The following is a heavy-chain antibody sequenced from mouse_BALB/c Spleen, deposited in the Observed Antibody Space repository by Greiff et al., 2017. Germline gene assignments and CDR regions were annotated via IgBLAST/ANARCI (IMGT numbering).Heavy chain of an antibody. J-gene: IGHJ2*01. D-gene: IGHD2-1*01. CDR2: ISDGGSYT. CDR1: GFTFSDYY. V-gene: IGHV5-4*02. CDR3: ARGIYYNYYFDY. Sequence: EVMLVESGGGLVKPGGSLKLSCAASGFTFSDYYMYWVRQTPEKRLEWVATISDGGSYTYYPDSVKGRFTISRDNAKNNLYLQMSSLKSEDTAMYYCARGIYYNYYFDYWGQGTTLTVSS.